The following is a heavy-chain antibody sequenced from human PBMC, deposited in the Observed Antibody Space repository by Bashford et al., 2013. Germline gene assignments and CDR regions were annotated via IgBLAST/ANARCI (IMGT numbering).Heavy chain of an antibody. Sequence: VRQAPGKGLEWVSHMNWNGGSIGYADSVKGRFTISRDNAKSSLYLQMNSLSADDTALYYCARAIAVAGDNWFDPWGQGTLVTVSS. CDR2: MNWNGGSI. V-gene: IGHV3-20*03. D-gene: IGHD6-19*01. J-gene: IGHJ5*02. CDR3: ARAIAVAGDNWFDP.